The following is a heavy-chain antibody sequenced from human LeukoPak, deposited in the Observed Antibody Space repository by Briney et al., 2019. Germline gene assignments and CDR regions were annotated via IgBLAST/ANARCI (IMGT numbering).Heavy chain of an antibody. CDR2: FDPEDGET. D-gene: IGHD2-2*02. V-gene: IGHV1-24*01. Sequence: ASVKLSCKVSGYTLTELTMHWVRQAPGKGLEWVGGFDPEDGETIYAQNFQSRVTMTEDTSTDTAYMELSSLRSEDTAVYYSATGCISSTSCYTGMIPKQAYYYYGMDVWGQGTTVTVSS. CDR1: GYTLTELT. J-gene: IGHJ6*02. CDR3: ATGCISSTSCYTGMIPKQAYYYYGMDV.